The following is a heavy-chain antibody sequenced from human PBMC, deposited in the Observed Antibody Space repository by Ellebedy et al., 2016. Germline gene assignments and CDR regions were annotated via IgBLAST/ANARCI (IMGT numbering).Heavy chain of an antibody. CDR1: RYTFTGYY. V-gene: IGHV1-2*02. D-gene: IGHD6-13*01. J-gene: IGHJ3*02. CDR3: ASGVYQQGSAFDI. Sequence: ASVKVSXKASRYTFTGYYMHWVRQAPGQGLEWMGWINPNSGGTNYAQKFQGRVTMTRDTSISTAYMELSRLRSDDTAVYYCASGVYQQGSAFDIWGQGTMVTVSS. CDR2: INPNSGGT.